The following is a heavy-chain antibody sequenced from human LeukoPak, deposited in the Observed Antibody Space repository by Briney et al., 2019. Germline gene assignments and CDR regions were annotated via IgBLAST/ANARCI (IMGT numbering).Heavy chain of an antibody. CDR1: GFTFSSYA. CDR3: AGEDIVVVVAATSAFDI. J-gene: IGHJ3*02. CDR2: ISGSGGSA. Sequence: PGGSLRLSCAASGFTFSSYAMSWVRQAPGKGLEWVSAISGSGGSAYYADSVKGRFTISRDNSKNTLYLQMNSLRAEDTAVYYCAGEDIVVVVAATSAFDIWGQGTMVTVSS. V-gene: IGHV3-23*01. D-gene: IGHD2-15*01.